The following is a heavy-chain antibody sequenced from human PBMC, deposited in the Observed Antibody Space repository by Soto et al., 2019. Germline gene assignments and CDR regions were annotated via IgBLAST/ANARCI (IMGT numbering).Heavy chain of an antibody. CDR3: ARGLSPGGGAFDY. CDR2: INPSGGST. CDR1: GYTFTRYY. D-gene: IGHD3-16*01. V-gene: IGHV1-46*01. J-gene: IGHJ4*02. Sequence: QVQLVQSGAEVKKPGASVKVSCKASGYTFTRYYMHWVRQAPGQGLEWMGIINPSGGSTSYAQKFQCRVTMTRDTSTSTFYMELSSLRSEDTAVYYCARGLSPGGGAFDYWGQGTLVTVSS.